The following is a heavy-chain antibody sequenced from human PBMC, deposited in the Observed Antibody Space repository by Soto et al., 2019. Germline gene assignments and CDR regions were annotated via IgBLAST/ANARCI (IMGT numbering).Heavy chain of an antibody. J-gene: IGHJ4*02. CDR1: GFTFSSYG. V-gene: IGHV3-30*18. D-gene: IGHD6-19*01. CDR3: AKASLYSSGWYAGGDY. CDR2: ISYDGSNK. Sequence: GGSLRLSCAASGFTFSSYGMHWVRQAPGKGLEWVAVISYDGSNKYYADSVKGRFTISRDNSKNTLYLQMNSLRAEDTAVYYCAKASLYSSGWYAGGDYWGQGTLVTVSS.